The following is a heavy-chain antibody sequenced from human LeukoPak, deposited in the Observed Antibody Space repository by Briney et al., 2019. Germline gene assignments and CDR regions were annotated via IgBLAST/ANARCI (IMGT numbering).Heavy chain of an antibody. V-gene: IGHV1-3*01. CDR1: GYTFTSYA. CDR3: ARPYPRGAFDI. D-gene: IGHD2-2*01. CDR2: INAGNGNT. Sequence: GASVKVSRKASGYTFTSYAMHWVRQAPGQRLEWMGWINAGNGNTKYSQKFQGRVTITRDTSASTAYMELSSLRSEDTAVYYCARPYPRGAFDIWGQGTMVTVSS. J-gene: IGHJ3*02.